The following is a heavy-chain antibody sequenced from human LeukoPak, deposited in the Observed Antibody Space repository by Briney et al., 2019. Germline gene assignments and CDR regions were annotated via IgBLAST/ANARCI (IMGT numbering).Heavy chain of an antibody. CDR3: AKDSYYYYGMDV. Sequence: PGGSLRLSCAASGFTFSSYGMHWVRQAPGKGLEWVAVISYDGSNKYYADSVKGRFTISRDNSKNTLYLQMNSLGAEDTAVYYCAKDSYYYYGMDVWGQGTTVTVSS. J-gene: IGHJ6*02. CDR1: GFTFSSYG. V-gene: IGHV3-30*18. CDR2: ISYDGSNK.